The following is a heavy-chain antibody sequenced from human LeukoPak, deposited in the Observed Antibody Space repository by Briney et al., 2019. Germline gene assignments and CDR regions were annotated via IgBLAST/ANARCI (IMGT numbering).Heavy chain of an antibody. CDR1: GFTFSSYW. Sequence: GGSLRLSCAVSGFTFSSYWMNWVRQAPGEGLEWVANIKQDGSEKNYVDSVKGRFTISRDNAKSSLFLQMNDLRAEDTAVYYCAKGGRGNGEVYWGQGTLVTVSS. J-gene: IGHJ4*02. V-gene: IGHV3-7*01. CDR3: AKGGRGNGEVY. CDR2: IKQDGSEK. D-gene: IGHD2-8*01.